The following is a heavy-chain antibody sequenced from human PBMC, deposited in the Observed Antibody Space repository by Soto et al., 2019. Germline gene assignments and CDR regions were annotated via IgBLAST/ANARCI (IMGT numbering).Heavy chain of an antibody. CDR3: ARDPVDTSMLTGYYGMDV. CDR1: GGTFSSDA. D-gene: IGHD5-18*01. V-gene: IGHV1-69*13. Sequence: SVKVSCKASGGTFSSDAIDWVRQAPGQGLEWMGGIIPNFGTTNYAQKFQGRATITADESTSTVYMELSSLRSEDTAVYYCARDPVDTSMLTGYYGMDVWGQRNKVNGS. J-gene: IGHJ6*02. CDR2: IIPNFGTT.